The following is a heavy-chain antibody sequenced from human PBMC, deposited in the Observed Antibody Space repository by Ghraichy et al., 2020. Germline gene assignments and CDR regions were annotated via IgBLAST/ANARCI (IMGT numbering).Heavy chain of an antibody. J-gene: IGHJ4*02. CDR1: GFTFISYA. CDR2: ISGSGGTT. CDR3: ARDPKEWVAVTGRGDY. Sequence: GESLNISCAASGFTFISYAMSWVRQAPGKGLEWVSGISGSGGTTYYADSVKGRLTVSRDNSKNTLYLQMNSLRAEDTAVYYCARDPKEWVAVTGRGDYWGQGTLVTVSS. D-gene: IGHD6-19*01. V-gene: IGHV3-23*01.